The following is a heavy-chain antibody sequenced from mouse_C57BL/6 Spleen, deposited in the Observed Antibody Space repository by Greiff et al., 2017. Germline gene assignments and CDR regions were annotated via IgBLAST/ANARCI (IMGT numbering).Heavy chain of an antibody. J-gene: IGHJ3*01. CDR1: GYAFSSYW. V-gene: IGHV1-80*01. CDR3: ARDRGYGGYLPFAY. CDR2: IYPGDGDT. D-gene: IGHD2-3*01. Sequence: QVQLQQSGAELVKPGASVKISCKASGYAFSSYWMNWVKQRPGKGLEWIGQIYPGDGDTNYNGKFKGKATLTADKSSSTADMQLSSLTSEDSAVYFCARDRGYGGYLPFAYWGQGTLVTVSA.